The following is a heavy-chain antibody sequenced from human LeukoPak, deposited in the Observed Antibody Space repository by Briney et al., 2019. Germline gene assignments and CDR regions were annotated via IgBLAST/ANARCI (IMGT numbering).Heavy chain of an antibody. CDR3: ARLKNAFDI. CDR2: IYHSGST. J-gene: IGHJ3*02. V-gene: IGHV4-59*12. CDR1: GGSISSYY. Sequence: PSETLSLTCTVSGGSISSYYWSWIRQPAGKGLEWIGEIYHSGSTNYNPSLKSRVTISVDKSKNQFSLKVTSVTAADTAVYYCARLKNAFDIWGQGTIVTVSS.